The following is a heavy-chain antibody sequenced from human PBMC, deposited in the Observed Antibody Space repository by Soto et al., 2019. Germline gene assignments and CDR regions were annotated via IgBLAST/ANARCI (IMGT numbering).Heavy chain of an antibody. V-gene: IGHV3-11*06. CDR1: GFTFSDYY. J-gene: IGHJ6*02. Sequence: PGGSLRLSCAASGFTFSDYYMSWIRQAPGRGLEWVSYISSSSSYTNYADSVKGRFTISRDNAKNSLYLQMNSLRAEDTAVYYCARDLKWEPLLYYYYGMDVWGQGTTVTVSS. CDR2: ISSSSSYT. D-gene: IGHD1-26*01. CDR3: ARDLKWEPLLYYYYGMDV.